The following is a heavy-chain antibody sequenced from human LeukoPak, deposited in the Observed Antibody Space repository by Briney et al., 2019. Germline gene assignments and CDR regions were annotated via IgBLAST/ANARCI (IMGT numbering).Heavy chain of an antibody. CDR1: GFTFSSYA. CDR3: ARDIVGYYDSSGYSVGMDV. CDR2: ISSNGGST. Sequence: PGRSLRLSCAASGFTFSSYAMHWVRQAPGKGLEYVSAISSNGGSTYYANSVKGRFTISRDNSKNTLYLQMGSLRAEDMAVYYCARDIVGYYDSSGYSVGMDVWGQGTTVTVSS. D-gene: IGHD3-22*01. V-gene: IGHV3-64*01. J-gene: IGHJ6*02.